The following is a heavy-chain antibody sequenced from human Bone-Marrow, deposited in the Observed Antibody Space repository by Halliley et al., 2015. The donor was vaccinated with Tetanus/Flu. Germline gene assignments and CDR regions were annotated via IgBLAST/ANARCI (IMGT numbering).Heavy chain of an antibody. CDR2: IYYSGSP. V-gene: IGHV4-59*09. Sequence: GFIYYSGSPKYNPSLESRLTISVDTSDNQFSLKLSSVTAADTAVYYCARGGNISGYYYNFDYWGQGTLVTVSS. CDR3: ARGGNISGYYYNFDY. J-gene: IGHJ4*02. D-gene: IGHD6-19*01.